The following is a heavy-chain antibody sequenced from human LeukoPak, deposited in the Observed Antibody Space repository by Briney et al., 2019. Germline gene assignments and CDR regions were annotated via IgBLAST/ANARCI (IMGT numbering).Heavy chain of an antibody. Sequence: ASVKVSCKASEYTFTGYYMHWVRQAPGQGLEWMGWINPNSGGTNYAQKFQGRVTMTRDTSISTAYMELSRLRSDDTAVYYCARVRFLEWFFDAFDIWGQGTMVTVSS. CDR3: ARVRFLEWFFDAFDI. CDR1: EYTFTGYY. CDR2: INPNSGGT. J-gene: IGHJ3*02. D-gene: IGHD3-3*01. V-gene: IGHV1-2*02.